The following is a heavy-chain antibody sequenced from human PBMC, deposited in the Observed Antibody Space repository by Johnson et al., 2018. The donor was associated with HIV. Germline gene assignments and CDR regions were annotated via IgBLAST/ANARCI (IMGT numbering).Heavy chain of an antibody. D-gene: IGHD1-14*01. CDR2: ISWNSANI. J-gene: IGHJ3*01. CDR3: AKDDRISS. Sequence: VQLVESGGDLIQPGGSLRLSCAASGFTVSSTYMSWVRQAPGKGLEWVSGISWNSANIGHADSVKGRFTMSRDNAKSSLYLQMNSLRPEDTALYYCAKDDRISSWGQGTMVIVSS. V-gene: IGHV3-9*01. CDR1: GFTVSSTY.